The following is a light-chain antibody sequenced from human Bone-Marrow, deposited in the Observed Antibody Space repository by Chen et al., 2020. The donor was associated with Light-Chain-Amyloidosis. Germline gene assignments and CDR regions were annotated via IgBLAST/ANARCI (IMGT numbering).Light chain of an antibody. CDR3: QQYGTSPLT. J-gene: IGKJ4*01. V-gene: IGKV3-20*01. CDR1: QTISSNY. Sequence: EIVLPHSPGTLSLSPGEGANLSCRASQTISSNYLTWYQQKFGQAPRLLIYGSSSRATGIPDRFTGSGSGTDFTLTINRLEPEDFEMYYCQQYGTSPLTFGGGTKVEIK. CDR2: GSS.